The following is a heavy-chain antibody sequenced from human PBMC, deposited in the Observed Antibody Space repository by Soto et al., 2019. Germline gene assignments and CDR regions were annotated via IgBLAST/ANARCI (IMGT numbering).Heavy chain of an antibody. J-gene: IGHJ4*02. V-gene: IGHV3-49*04. CDR3: TSAESPGMSYFFDS. CDR2: IGSQTYSDTR. CDR1: LLTFGNYD. Sequence: LRPSCTASLLTFGNYDISWGSKAPRKELKWLGLIGSQTYSDTRQYAPSLKGRFTISRDDASSLAYLQMSSLQVDDSAVYYCTSAESPGMSYFFDSLGQGILVNVSS.